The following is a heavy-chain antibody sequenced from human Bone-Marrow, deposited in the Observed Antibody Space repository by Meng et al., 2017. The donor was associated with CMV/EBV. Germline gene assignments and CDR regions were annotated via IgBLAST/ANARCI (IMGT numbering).Heavy chain of an antibody. CDR3: ATSDDFWSGADC. CDR1: GFTFSNYA. D-gene: IGHD3-3*01. Sequence: ETLSLTCAASGFTFSNYAMSWVRQAPGKGLEWVSSISGSGDSTYYADSVKGRFTISRDNSKNTLYLQMNSLRAEDTAVYYCATSDDFWSGADCWGQGTLVTVSS. V-gene: IGHV3-23*01. J-gene: IGHJ4*02. CDR2: ISGSGDST.